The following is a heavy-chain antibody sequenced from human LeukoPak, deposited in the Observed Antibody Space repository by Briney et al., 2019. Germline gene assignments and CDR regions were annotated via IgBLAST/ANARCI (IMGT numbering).Heavy chain of an antibody. CDR3: ARDRRNYDILTGYLGENWFDP. D-gene: IGHD3-9*01. CDR2: IRYDGSNK. J-gene: IGHJ5*02. Sequence: GGSLRLSCAASGFTFSSYGMHWVRQAPGKELEWVAFIRYDGSNKYYADSVKGRFTISRDNSKNTLYLQMNSLRAEDTAVYYCARDRRNYDILTGYLGENWFDPWGQGTLVTVSS. CDR1: GFTFSSYG. V-gene: IGHV3-30*02.